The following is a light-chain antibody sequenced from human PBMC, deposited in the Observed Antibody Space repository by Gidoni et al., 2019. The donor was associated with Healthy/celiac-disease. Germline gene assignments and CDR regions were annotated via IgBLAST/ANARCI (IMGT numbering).Light chain of an antibody. V-gene: IGKV3-11*01. CDR1: QSVSSY. CDR2: DAS. CDR3: QQRSNWPPIT. J-gene: IGKJ5*01. Sequence: EIVLTQSPATLPLSPGERATLSCRASQSVSSYLAWYQQKPGQAPRLLIYDASNRATGIPDFTLTISSLEPEDFAVYYCQQRSNWPPITFGQXTRLEIK.